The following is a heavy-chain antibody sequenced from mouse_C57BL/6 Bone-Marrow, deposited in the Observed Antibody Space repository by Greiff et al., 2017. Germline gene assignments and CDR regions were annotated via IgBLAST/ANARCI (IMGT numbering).Heavy chain of an antibody. Sequence: EVMLVESGGDLVKPGGSLKLSCAASGFTFSSYGMSWVRQTPDKRLEWVATISSGGSYTYYPDSVKGRFTISRDNAKNTLYLQMSSLKSEDTAMYYCARHGLLLFDYWGQGTTLTVSS. CDR1: GFTFSSYG. D-gene: IGHD2-10*01. CDR2: ISSGGSYT. J-gene: IGHJ2*01. V-gene: IGHV5-6*01. CDR3: ARHGLLLFDY.